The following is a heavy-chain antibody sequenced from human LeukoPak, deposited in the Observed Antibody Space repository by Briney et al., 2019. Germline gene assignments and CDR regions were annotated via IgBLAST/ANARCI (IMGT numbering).Heavy chain of an antibody. CDR2: INPSGGST. Sequence: GASAKVSCKASGYTFTSYYMHWVRQAPGQGLEWMGIINPSGGSTSYAQKFQGRVTMTRDTSTSTVYMELSSLRSEDTAVYYCASAYVDTAMVTVGDYWGQGTLVTVSS. CDR3: ASAYVDTAMVTVGDY. CDR1: GYTFTSYY. D-gene: IGHD5-18*01. V-gene: IGHV1-46*01. J-gene: IGHJ4*02.